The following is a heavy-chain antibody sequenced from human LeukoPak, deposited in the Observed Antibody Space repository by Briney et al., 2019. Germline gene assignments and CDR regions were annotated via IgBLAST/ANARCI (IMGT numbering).Heavy chain of an antibody. CDR3: ARGLAVDY. V-gene: IGHV4-34*01. CDR1: GGSFSGYY. CDR2: INHSGST. Sequence: SETLSLTCAVYGGSFSGYYWSWIRQPPGKGLEWIGEINHSGSTNYDPSLKSRVTISVDTSKNQFSLKLSSVTAADTAVYYCARGLAVDYWGQGTLVTVSS. J-gene: IGHJ4*02.